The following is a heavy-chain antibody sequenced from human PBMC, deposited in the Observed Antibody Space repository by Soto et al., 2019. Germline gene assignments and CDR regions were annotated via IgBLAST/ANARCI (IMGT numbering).Heavy chain of an antibody. CDR1: RFIFISYA. D-gene: IGHD1-1*01. J-gene: IGHJ4*01. Sequence: PGGSLRLSCAASRFIFISYAMSWVRQAPWQGLEWISAVSCSGGSTYYADSVKGRFSISRDNSNNIVYLQINSLRADDTAVDYCAKDRKGYNDACFDYWGHGTLLTVTS. CDR2: VSCSGGST. CDR3: AKDRKGYNDACFDY. V-gene: IGHV3-23*01.